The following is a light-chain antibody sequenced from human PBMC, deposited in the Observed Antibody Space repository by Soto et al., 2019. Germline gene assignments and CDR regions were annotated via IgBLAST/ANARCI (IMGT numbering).Light chain of an antibody. V-gene: IGKV1-39*01. CDR2: APS. CDR1: QSISNY. CDR3: QQHDSYPRT. Sequence: DIQMTQSPSSLSASVGDRVTITCRASQSISNYLIWYQQKPGKAPKFLIFAPSFLASGVPSRFSGSGFGTDFTLTISSLQPEDFATYYCQQHDSYPRTFGQGTRLEI. J-gene: IGKJ5*01.